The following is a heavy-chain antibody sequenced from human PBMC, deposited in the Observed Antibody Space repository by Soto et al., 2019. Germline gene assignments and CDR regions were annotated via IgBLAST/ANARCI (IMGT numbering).Heavy chain of an antibody. V-gene: IGHV2-26*01. CDR1: GFSLSNARMG. CDR3: ARIPTPTRGYSYGPYFDY. Sequence: SGPTLVNPTETLTLTCTVSGFSLSNARMGVSWIRQPPGKALEWLAHIFSNDEKSYSTSLKSRLTISKDTSKSQVVLTMTNMDPVDTATYYCARIPTPTRGYSYGPYFDYWGQGTLVTVSP. J-gene: IGHJ4*02. D-gene: IGHD5-18*01. CDR2: IFSNDEK.